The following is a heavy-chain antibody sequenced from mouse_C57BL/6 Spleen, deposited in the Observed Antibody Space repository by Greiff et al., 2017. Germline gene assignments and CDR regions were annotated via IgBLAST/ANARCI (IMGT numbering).Heavy chain of an antibody. J-gene: IGHJ2*01. CDR2: ISSGSSTI. CDR3: ARGDYCVGFDY. V-gene: IGHV5-17*01. D-gene: IGHD1-1*01. Sequence: EVQGVEPGGGLVKPGGSLKLSCAASGFTFSDYGMPWVRQAPEKGLEWVAYISSGSSTIDYADTVKGRFTISRDNAKNTLFLQRTSLRSEDTAMYYWARGDYCVGFDYCGQGTTRADSS. CDR1: GFTFSDYG.